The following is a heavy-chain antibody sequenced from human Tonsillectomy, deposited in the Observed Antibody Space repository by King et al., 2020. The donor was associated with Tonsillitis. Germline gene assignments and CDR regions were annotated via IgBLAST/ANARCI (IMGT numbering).Heavy chain of an antibody. CDR2: INSDGSST. CDR1: GFTFSSYW. CDR3: ARDAAGYCSGGSCYGDAFDI. V-gene: IGHV3-74*01. D-gene: IGHD2-15*01. J-gene: IGHJ3*02. Sequence: VQLVESGEGLVQPGGSLRLSCAASGFTFSSYWMHWVRQAPGKGLVWVSRINSDGSSTSYADSVKGGFTISRDNAKNTLYLQMNSLRAEDTAMYYCARDAAGYCSGGSCYGDAFDIWGQGTMVTVSS.